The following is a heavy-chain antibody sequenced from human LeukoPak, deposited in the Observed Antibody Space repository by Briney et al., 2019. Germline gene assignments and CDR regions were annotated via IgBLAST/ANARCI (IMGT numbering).Heavy chain of an antibody. D-gene: IGHD5-18*01. CDR1: GDSISSYY. CDR2: INHSGST. J-gene: IGHJ4*02. CDR3: ARGRYGFDY. Sequence: SETLSLTCTVSGDSISSYYWSWIRQPPGKGLEWIGEINHSGSTNYNPSLKSRVTISVDTSKNQFSLKLSSVTAADTAVYYCARGRYGFDYWGQGTLVTVSS. V-gene: IGHV4-34*01.